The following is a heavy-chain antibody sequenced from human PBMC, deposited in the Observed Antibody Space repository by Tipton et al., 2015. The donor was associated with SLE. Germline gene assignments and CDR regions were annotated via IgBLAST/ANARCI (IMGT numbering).Heavy chain of an antibody. Sequence: TLSLTCTVSGGSISSSSYYWGWIRQPPGKGLEWIGSIYYSGSTYYNPSLKSRVTISVDTSKNQFSLKMSSVTAADTAMYYCARLSDYDSGGYYPWYFDYWGQGTLVTVSS. CDR1: GGSISSSSYY. J-gene: IGHJ4*02. CDR3: ARLSDYDSGGYYPWYFDY. CDR2: IYYSGST. D-gene: IGHD3-22*01. V-gene: IGHV4-39*01.